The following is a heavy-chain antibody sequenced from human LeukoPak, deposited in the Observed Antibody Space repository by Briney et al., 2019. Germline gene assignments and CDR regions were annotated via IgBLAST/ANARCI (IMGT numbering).Heavy chain of an antibody. V-gene: IGHV4-59*01. CDR2: IYYSGST. CDR1: GGSISSYY. Sequence: SETLSLTCTVSGGSISSYYWSWIRQPPGKGLEWIGYIYYSGSTNYNPSLKSRVTISVDTSKNQFAMKLNSVTAADTAVYYCARVRPTALAAAGPVDYWGQGTLVTVSS. CDR3: ARVRPTALAAAGPVDY. D-gene: IGHD6-13*01. J-gene: IGHJ4*02.